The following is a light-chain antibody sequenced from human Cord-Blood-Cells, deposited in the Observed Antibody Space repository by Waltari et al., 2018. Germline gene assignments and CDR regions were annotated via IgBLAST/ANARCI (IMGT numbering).Light chain of an antibody. CDR2: AAS. CDR3: QQSYRTPLT. V-gene: IGKV1-39*01. J-gene: IGKJ4*01. Sequence: DIQMTQSPSSLSASVGDRVTITCQASQSISSYLNWYQQKPGKAPKLLSYAASSLQSVVPSRFSGSGSGTDFTLTISSLQPEDFATYYCQQSYRTPLTFGGGTKVEIK. CDR1: QSISSY.